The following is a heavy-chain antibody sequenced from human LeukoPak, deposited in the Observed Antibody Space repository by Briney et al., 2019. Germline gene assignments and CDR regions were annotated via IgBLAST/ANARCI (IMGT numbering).Heavy chain of an antibody. Sequence: ASVKVSCKVSGYTLTELSMHWVRQAPGKGLEWMGGFDPEDGETIYAQKFQGRVTMTEDTSTDTAYMELSSLRSEDTAVYYCATVDWNYGKTHPYYWGQGTLVTVSS. V-gene: IGHV1-24*01. CDR2: FDPEDGET. J-gene: IGHJ4*02. D-gene: IGHD1-7*01. CDR3: ATVDWNYGKTHPYY. CDR1: GYTLTELS.